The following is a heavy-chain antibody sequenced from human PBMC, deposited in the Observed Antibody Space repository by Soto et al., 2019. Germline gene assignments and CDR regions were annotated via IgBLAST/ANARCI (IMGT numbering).Heavy chain of an antibody. Sequence: SVKVSCKASGGTFSSYAISWVRQAPGQGLEWMGEIIPIFGTANYAQKFQGRVTITADESTSTAYIELSSLRSEDTAVYYCARLNGYCVSTNCHGYYGMDVWGQGTTVTVSS. J-gene: IGHJ6*02. CDR3: ARLNGYCVSTNCHGYYGMDV. CDR2: IIPIFGTA. V-gene: IGHV1-69*13. D-gene: IGHD2-2*03. CDR1: GGTFSSYA.